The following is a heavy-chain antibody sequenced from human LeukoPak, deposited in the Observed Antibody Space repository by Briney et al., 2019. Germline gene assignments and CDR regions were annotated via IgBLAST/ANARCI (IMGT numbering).Heavy chain of an antibody. D-gene: IGHD5-12*01. J-gene: IGHJ4*02. CDR1: GFTFSSYA. Sequence: PGRSLRLSCAASGFTFSSYAMHWVRQAPGKGLEWVAVISYDGSNKYYADSVKGRFTISRDNSKNTLYLQMNSLRAEDTAVYYCASDHIVATIRGYFDYWGQGTLVTVSS. V-gene: IGHV3-30-3*01. CDR2: ISYDGSNK. CDR3: ASDHIVATIRGYFDY.